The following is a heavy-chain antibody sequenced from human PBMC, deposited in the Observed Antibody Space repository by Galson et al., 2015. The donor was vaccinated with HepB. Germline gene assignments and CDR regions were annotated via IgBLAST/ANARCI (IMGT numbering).Heavy chain of an antibody. J-gene: IGHJ4*02. D-gene: IGHD5-12*01. CDR2: ISGSGGST. CDR1: GFTFSSYA. V-gene: IGHV3-23*01. Sequence: SLRLSCAASGFTFSSYAMSWVRQAPGKGLEWVSAISGSGGSTYYADSVKGRFTISRDNSENTLYLQMNSLRAEDTAVYYCAKSIRGYSGYDYPDDYWGQGTLVTVSS. CDR3: AKSIRGYSGYDYPDDY.